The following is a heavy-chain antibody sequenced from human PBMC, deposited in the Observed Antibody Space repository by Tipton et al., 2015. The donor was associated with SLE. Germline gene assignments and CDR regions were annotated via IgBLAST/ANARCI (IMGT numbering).Heavy chain of an antibody. CDR1: GGSFSGYY. CDR2: TNHSGST. D-gene: IGHD3-22*01. J-gene: IGHJ2*01. Sequence: TLSLTCAVYGGSFSGYYWSWIRQPPGKGLEWIGETNHSGSTNYNPSLKSRVTISVDTSKNQFSLKLSSVTAADTAVYYCARGSTYYYDSTGFDLWGRGTLVTVSS. V-gene: IGHV4-34*01. CDR3: ARGSTYYYDSTGFDL.